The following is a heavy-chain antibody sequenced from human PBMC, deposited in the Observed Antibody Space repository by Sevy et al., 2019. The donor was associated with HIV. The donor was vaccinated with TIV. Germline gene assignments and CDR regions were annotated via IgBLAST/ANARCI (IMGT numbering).Heavy chain of an antibody. Sequence: GGSLRLSCEASGFRFNDYAIYWVRQAPGMGLDWVAVISYDASEEYYSDSVRGRFTLSRDKSRNTVHLQMTSLRPEDTAVYYCARGPEGFNIKSPAYWGQGTLVTVSS. J-gene: IGHJ4*02. CDR2: ISYDASEE. V-gene: IGHV3-30*03. CDR1: GFRFNDYA. CDR3: ARGPEGFNIKSPAY. D-gene: IGHD2-15*01.